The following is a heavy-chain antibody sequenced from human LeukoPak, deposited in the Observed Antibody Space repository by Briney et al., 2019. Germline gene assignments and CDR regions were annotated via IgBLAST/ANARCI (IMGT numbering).Heavy chain of an antibody. V-gene: IGHV1-2*02. Sequence: ASVKVSCKASGYTFTGYYMHWVRQAPGQGLEWMGWINPNSGGTNYAQKFQGRVTMTRDTSISTAYMELSRLRSDDTAVYYCATPCYDSSGYYYFFAFDIWGQGTMVTVSS. D-gene: IGHD3-22*01. CDR1: GYTFTGYY. CDR3: ATPCYDSSGYYYFFAFDI. CDR2: INPNSGGT. J-gene: IGHJ3*02.